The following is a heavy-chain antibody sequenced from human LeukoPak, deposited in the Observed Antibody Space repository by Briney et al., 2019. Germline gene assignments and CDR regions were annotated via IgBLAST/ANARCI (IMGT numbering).Heavy chain of an antibody. D-gene: IGHD4-17*01. CDR1: GFTFSSYW. CDR2: INSDGSST. V-gene: IGHV3-74*01. CDR3: ARDGMTTEPYYYYGMDV. Sequence: GGSLRLSCAASGFTFSSYWMHWVRQASGKGLVWVSRINSDGSSTSYADSVKGRFTISRDNAKNTLYLQMNSLRAEDTAVYYCARDGMTTEPYYYYGMDVWGQGTTVTVSS. J-gene: IGHJ6*02.